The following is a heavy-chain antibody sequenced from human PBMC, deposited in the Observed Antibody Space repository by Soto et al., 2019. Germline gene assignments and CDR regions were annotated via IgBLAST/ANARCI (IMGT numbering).Heavy chain of an antibody. J-gene: IGHJ3*02. V-gene: IGHV1-18*01. CDR1: GYTFTSYG. D-gene: IGHD2-2*01. Sequence: ASVKVSCKASGYTFTSYGISWVRQAPGQGLEWMGWISPNNGNTNYAQKFQGRVTMTRDTSTSTAYMELSSLRSEDTAVYYCARAVCSSTSCYVWEAFDIWGQGTMVTVSS. CDR2: ISPNNGNT. CDR3: ARAVCSSTSCYVWEAFDI.